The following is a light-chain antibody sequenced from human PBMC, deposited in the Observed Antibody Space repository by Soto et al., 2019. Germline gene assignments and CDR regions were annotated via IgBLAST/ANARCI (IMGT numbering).Light chain of an antibody. Sequence: ALQMTQSPSSLSASVGDRVTITCRASQAIRNDLGWYQQKPGKAPRLLIYARSSLHTGVPSRFSGNGSATDFTLTITSLQPEDFATYYCLQDNSYPWTFGQGTRVEIK. V-gene: IGKV1-6*02. CDR1: QAIRND. CDR3: LQDNSYPWT. CDR2: ARS. J-gene: IGKJ1*01.